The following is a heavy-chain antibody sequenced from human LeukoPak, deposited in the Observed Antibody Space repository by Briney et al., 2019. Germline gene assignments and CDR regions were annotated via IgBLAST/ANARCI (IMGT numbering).Heavy chain of an antibody. CDR2: INPNTGAT. Sequence: SVMVSCKASGYTFSGYFIHWVRQTPGHGLEWMGWINPNTGATNYAQKFQGRVTMTRDTSISTVYMDLSSLRSDDTAVYFCARDRQSTVLDYWGQGTLVAVSS. CDR1: GYTFSGYF. J-gene: IGHJ4*02. D-gene: IGHD1-26*01. V-gene: IGHV1-2*02. CDR3: ARDRQSTVLDY.